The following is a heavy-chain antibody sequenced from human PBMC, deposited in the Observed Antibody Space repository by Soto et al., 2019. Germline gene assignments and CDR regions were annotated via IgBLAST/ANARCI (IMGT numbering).Heavy chain of an antibody. CDR3: ARDRSLGVWNYVGGYYYYYGMDV. Sequence: SETLSLTCTVSGGSISGSSYYWGWIRQPPGKGLEWIGYIYYSGSTNYNPSLKSRVTISVDTSKNQFSLKLSSVTAADTAVYYCARDRSLGVWNYVGGYYYYYGMDVWGQGTTVTVSS. CDR1: GGSISGSSYY. CDR2: IYYSGST. D-gene: IGHD1-7*01. J-gene: IGHJ6*02. V-gene: IGHV4-61*01.